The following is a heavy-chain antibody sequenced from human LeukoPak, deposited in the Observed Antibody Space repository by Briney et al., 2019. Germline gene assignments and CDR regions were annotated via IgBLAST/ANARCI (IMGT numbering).Heavy chain of an antibody. J-gene: IGHJ4*02. CDR1: GGSISSGGYS. CDR2: IYHSGST. CDR3: ASFRPSSGSCYFDY. Sequence: PSQTLSLTRAVSGGSISSGGYSWSWIRQPPGKGLEWIGYIYHSGSTYYNPSLKSRVTISVDRSKNQFSLKLSSVTAADTAVYYCASFRPSSGSCYFDYWAREPWSPSPQ. V-gene: IGHV4-30-2*01. D-gene: IGHD1-26*01.